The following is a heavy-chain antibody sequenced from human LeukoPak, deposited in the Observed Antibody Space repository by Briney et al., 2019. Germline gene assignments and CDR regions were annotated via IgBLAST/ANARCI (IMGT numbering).Heavy chain of an antibody. D-gene: IGHD6-19*01. Sequence: ASVKVSCKVSGYTLTELSMHWVRQAPGRGLEWMGGFDPEDGETIYAQKFQGRVTMTEDTSTDTAYMELSSLRSEDTAVYYCATDRIAVAGSDAFDIWGQGTMVTVSS. V-gene: IGHV1-24*01. CDR2: FDPEDGET. CDR1: GYTLTELS. CDR3: ATDRIAVAGSDAFDI. J-gene: IGHJ3*02.